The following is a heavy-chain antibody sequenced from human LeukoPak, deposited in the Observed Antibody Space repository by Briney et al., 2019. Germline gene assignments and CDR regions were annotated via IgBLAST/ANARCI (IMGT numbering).Heavy chain of an antibody. CDR2: ISSSGSTI. CDR3: ARDLVTTSGAFDI. V-gene: IGHV3-11*04. J-gene: IGHJ3*02. D-gene: IGHD3-9*01. Sequence: GGSLRLSCAASGFTFSDYYMSWIRQAPGKGLGWVSYISSSGSTIYYADSVKGRFTISRDNAKNSLYLQMNSLRAEDTAVYYCARDLVTTSGAFDIWGQGTMVTVSS. CDR1: GFTFSDYY.